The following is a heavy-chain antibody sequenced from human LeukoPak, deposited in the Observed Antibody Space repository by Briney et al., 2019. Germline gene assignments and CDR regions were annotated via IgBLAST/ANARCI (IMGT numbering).Heavy chain of an antibody. CDR2: IYYSGST. CDR3: ARDSYSSGWGFDP. CDR1: GDSINSLDL. Sequence: PSETLSLTCTVSGDSINSLDLWSWVRQPPGKGLEWIGYIYYSGSTYYNPSLKSRVTISVDTSKNQFSLKLSSVTAADTAVYYCARDSYSSGWGFDPWGQGTLVTVSS. V-gene: IGHV4-30-4*01. D-gene: IGHD6-19*01. J-gene: IGHJ5*02.